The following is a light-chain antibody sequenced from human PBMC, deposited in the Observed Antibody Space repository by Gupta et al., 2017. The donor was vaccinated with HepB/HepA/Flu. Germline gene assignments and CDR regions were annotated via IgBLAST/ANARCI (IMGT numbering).Light chain of an antibody. CDR3: SSYRSSSTPHVV. CDR2: EVT. J-gene: IGLJ2*01. Sequence: QSALTQPPSVSGSPGQSVTISCTGTSSDDGTYNDVSWYQQPPGTAPKLIIYEVTNRPSGVSDRFSGSKSGNTASLTISGLQTEDEADYYCSSYRSSSTPHVVFGGGTTLTIL. CDR1: SSDDGTYND. V-gene: IGLV2-18*02.